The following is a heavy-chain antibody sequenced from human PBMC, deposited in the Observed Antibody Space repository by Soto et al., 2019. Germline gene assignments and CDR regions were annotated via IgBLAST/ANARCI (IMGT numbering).Heavy chain of an antibody. V-gene: IGHV4-61*01. CDR2: IYYSGST. CDR1: GGSVSSGSYH. Sequence: PSETLSLTCTVSGGSVSSGSYHWSWIRQPPGKGLEWIGYIYYSGSTNYNPSLKGRVTISVDTSKNQFSLKLTSVTAADTAVYYCARHPTVTEYYFDYWGQGTLVTVSS. D-gene: IGHD4-17*01. CDR3: ARHPTVTEYYFDY. J-gene: IGHJ4*02.